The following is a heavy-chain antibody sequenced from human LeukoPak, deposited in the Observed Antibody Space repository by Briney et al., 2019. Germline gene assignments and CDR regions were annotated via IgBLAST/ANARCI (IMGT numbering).Heavy chain of an antibody. CDR1: GGSISSHY. V-gene: IGHV4-59*11. CDR3: VRSADRVIRGAPPYYYYCMDV. D-gene: IGHD3-10*01. J-gene: IGHJ6*03. CDR2: IYYSGNT. Sequence: PSETLSLTCNVSGGSISSHYWGWIRQPPGKGLEWIGYIYYSGNTNSNPSLKSRVTISVDTSKNQFSLKLTSVTAADTAVYYCVRSADRVIRGAPPYYYYCMDVWGKGTTVTVSS.